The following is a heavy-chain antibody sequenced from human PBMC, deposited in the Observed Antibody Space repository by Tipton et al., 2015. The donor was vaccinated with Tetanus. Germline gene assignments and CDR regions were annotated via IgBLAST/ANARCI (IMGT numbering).Heavy chain of an antibody. V-gene: IGHV4-39*01. Sequence: LRLSCTVSGGSISSSSYYWGWIRQPPGKGLEWIGSIYYSGSTYYNPSLKSRVTISVDTSKNQFSLKLSSVTAADTAVYYCARRGQQLVRTYYYYGMDVWGQGTTVTVSS. D-gene: IGHD6-13*01. CDR1: GGSISSSSYY. CDR3: ARRGQQLVRTYYYYGMDV. CDR2: IYYSGST. J-gene: IGHJ6*02.